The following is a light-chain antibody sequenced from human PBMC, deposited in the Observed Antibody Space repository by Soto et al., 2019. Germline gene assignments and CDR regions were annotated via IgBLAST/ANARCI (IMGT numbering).Light chain of an antibody. CDR1: QSVLYSSNNKNY. CDR3: QQYYSTPPT. V-gene: IGKV4-1*01. CDR2: LAS. J-gene: IGKJ3*01. Sequence: DIVMTQSPDSLAVSLGERATINCKSSQSVLYSSNNKNYLAWYQQKPGQPPKLLIYLASTRESGVPDRFSGSGSGTGFSLTISSLQAEDGAVYYCQQYYSTPPTFGPGTKVDIK.